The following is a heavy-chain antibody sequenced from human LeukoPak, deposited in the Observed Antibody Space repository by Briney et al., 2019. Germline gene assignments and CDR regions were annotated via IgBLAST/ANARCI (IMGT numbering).Heavy chain of an antibody. J-gene: IGHJ3*02. CDR1: GFTFSNNW. CDR3: ASSAPSDI. V-gene: IGHV3-21*01. CDR2: ISSSSSYI. Sequence: GGSLRLSCAASGFTFSNNWMHWVRQAPGKGLEWVSSISSSSSYIYYADSVKGRFTISRDNAKHSLYLQMNSLRAEDTAVYYCASSAPSDIWGRGTMVTVSS.